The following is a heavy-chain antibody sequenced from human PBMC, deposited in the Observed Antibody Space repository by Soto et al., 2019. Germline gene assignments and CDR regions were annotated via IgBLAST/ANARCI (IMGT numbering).Heavy chain of an antibody. V-gene: IGHV3-21*01. Sequence: GGSLRLSCAASGFTFSSYAMHWFRQAPGKGLEWVSSIRTSSSYIYYAESVKGRFTISRDSAKKSLYLEMNRLGVEDTAVYYCARDRAPFCGGDCGLVDVWGQGTSVTVSS. CDR2: IRTSSSYI. D-gene: IGHD2-21*02. CDR3: ARDRAPFCGGDCGLVDV. CDR1: GFTFSSYA. J-gene: IGHJ6*02.